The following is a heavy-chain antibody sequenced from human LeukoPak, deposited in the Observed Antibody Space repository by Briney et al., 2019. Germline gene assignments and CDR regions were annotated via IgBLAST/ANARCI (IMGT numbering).Heavy chain of an antibody. CDR2: INPSGGST. Sequence: GASVKVSCKASGYTFTSYYMHWVRQAPGQGLEWMGIINPSGGSTSYAQKFQGRVTMTRDTSTSTVYMELSSLRSEDTAVYYCARGGDYYDSSGTNRFDPWGQGTLVTVSS. V-gene: IGHV1-46*01. D-gene: IGHD3-22*01. CDR3: ARGGDYYDSSGTNRFDP. CDR1: GYTFTSYY. J-gene: IGHJ5*02.